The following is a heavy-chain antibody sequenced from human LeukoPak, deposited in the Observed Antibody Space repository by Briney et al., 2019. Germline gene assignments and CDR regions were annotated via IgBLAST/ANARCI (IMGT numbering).Heavy chain of an antibody. CDR3: VRDIGWFRFDY. CDR1: GFMFSGFW. Sequence: TGGSLRLSCAASGFMFSGFWMTWVRQAPGKGLECVAHIKEDGSATKSIDAVKGRFTISRDNAKNSLYLQMNSLRAEDTAVYYCVRDIGWFRFDYWGQGTLVTVSP. CDR2: IKEDGSAT. V-gene: IGHV3-7*03. D-gene: IGHD6-19*01. J-gene: IGHJ4*02.